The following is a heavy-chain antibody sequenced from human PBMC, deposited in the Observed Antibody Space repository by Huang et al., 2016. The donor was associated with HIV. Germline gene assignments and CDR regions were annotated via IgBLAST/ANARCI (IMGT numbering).Heavy chain of an antibody. D-gene: IGHD2-15*01. CDR3: ATSTPDVGAGVLRSAFDI. V-gene: IGHV1-24*01. CDR2: FDPEEGET. J-gene: IGHJ3*02. Sequence: QVQLVESGAELKKPGASVRVSCKVSGYTVSELSLHWVRQAPEKGLEWGGGFDPEEGETIYAQRLQGRVTMTEDTSTDTAYMELSSLRPEDTAVYYCATSTPDVGAGVLRSAFDIWGQGTMVTVSS. CDR1: GYTVSELS.